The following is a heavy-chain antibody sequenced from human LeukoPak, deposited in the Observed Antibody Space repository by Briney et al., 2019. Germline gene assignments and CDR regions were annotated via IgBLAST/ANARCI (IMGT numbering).Heavy chain of an antibody. J-gene: IGHJ4*02. D-gene: IGHD1-26*01. CDR3: ARDTVIPYAQVGTTKD. V-gene: IGHV3-74*01. Sequence: GGSLRLSCAASGFIFSSYWMHWVPQAPGEGLVWFLRINSDGSSTSYEVSVKGRLTISRDNAKHTLYLQMNSLRAEDTAVYYCARDTVIPYAQVGTTKDWGEGTLVTVSS. CDR1: GFIFSSYW. CDR2: INSDGSST.